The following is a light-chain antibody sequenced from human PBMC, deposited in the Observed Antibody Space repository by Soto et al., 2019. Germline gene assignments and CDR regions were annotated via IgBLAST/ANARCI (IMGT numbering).Light chain of an antibody. CDR2: GAS. J-gene: IGKJ3*01. Sequence: EIVLTQSPATLSLSPGERATLSCRASQSVSNYVAWFHQKPGQAPRLLIYGASSRATGVPDRFSASGSGTDFTLTISRLEPEDFAVYYCQQYGRSPFTFGPGTKVDI. CDR3: QQYGRSPFT. CDR1: QSVSNY. V-gene: IGKV3-20*01.